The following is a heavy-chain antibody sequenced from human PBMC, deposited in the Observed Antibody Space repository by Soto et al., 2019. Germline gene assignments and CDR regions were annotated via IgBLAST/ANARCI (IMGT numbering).Heavy chain of an antibody. CDR2: IWYDGSNK. CDR3: ARDLRYCSGGSCYSSPHYYYYYYGMDV. D-gene: IGHD2-15*01. J-gene: IGHJ6*02. CDR1: GFTFSSYG. Sequence: QVQLVESGGGVVQPGRSLRLSCAASGFTFSSYGMHWVRQAPGKGLEGVAVIWYDGSNKYYADSVKGRFTISRDNSKNTLYLQMNSLRAEDTAVYYCARDLRYCSGGSCYSSPHYYYYYYGMDVWGQGTTVTVSS. V-gene: IGHV3-33*01.